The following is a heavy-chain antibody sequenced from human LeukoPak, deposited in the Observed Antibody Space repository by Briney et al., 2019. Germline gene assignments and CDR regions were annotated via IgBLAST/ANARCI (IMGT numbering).Heavy chain of an antibody. CDR1: GGSISSSSYY. CDR2: IYYSGST. Sequence: PSETLSLTCTVSGGSISSSSYYWGWIRQPPGKGLEWIGSIYYSGSTYYNPSLKSRVTISVDRSKNQFSLKLSSVTAADTAVYYCARVVVGHSSGWYWFDPWGQGTLVTVSS. CDR3: ARVVVGHSSGWYWFDP. J-gene: IGHJ5*02. D-gene: IGHD6-19*01. V-gene: IGHV4-39*07.